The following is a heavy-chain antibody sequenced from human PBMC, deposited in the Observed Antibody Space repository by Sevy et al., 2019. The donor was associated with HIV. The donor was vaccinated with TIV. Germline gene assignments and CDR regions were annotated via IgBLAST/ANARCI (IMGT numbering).Heavy chain of an antibody. V-gene: IGHV4-59*01. CDR3: ARDTWGSIDY. CDR2: AYYNGGT. D-gene: IGHD3-16*01. CDR1: GGSLDVFG. Sequence: SETLSLTCTVSGGSLDVFGWTWVRQPPGKGLEWIGYAYYNGGTNYNPSLKSRLTIPVGTSARQFSLHLTSVTAADTAIYYCARDTWGSIDYWGQGILVTVSS. J-gene: IGHJ4*02.